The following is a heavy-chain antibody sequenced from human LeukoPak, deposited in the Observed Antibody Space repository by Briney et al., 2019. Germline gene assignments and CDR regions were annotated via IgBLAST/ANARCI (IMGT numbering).Heavy chain of an antibody. Sequence: SETLSLTCTVSGASISSGGYYWSWIRQQPGKGLEWIGYIYYSGNTYYNPSLKSRVTISVDTSKNQFSLKLISVTAADTAVYYCARFCNYYDSSGYYYGFDPWGQGTLVTVSS. V-gene: IGHV4-31*03. D-gene: IGHD3-22*01. CDR1: GASISSGGYY. CDR2: IYYSGNT. J-gene: IGHJ5*02. CDR3: ARFCNYYDSSGYYYGFDP.